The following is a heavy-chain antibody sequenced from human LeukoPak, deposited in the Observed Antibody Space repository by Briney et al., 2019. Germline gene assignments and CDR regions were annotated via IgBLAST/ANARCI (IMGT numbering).Heavy chain of an antibody. Sequence: GGSLRLSCAASGFTVSSNYVSWVRQAPGKGLEWVSVIYSGGSTYYADSVKGRFTISRDNSKNTLYLQMNSLRAEDTAVYYCASTSNRQLSLNYYYYGMDVWGQGTTVTVSS. CDR1: GFTVSSNY. D-gene: IGHD3-16*02. CDR2: IYSGGST. CDR3: ASTSNRQLSLNYYYYGMDV. V-gene: IGHV3-53*01. J-gene: IGHJ6*02.